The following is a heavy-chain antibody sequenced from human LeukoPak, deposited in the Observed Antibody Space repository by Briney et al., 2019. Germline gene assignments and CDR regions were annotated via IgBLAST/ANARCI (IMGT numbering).Heavy chain of an antibody. V-gene: IGHV3-11*04. J-gene: IGHJ3*02. CDR1: GFTFSDYY. CDR3: ARMTTVTSDAFDI. CDR2: ISSSGSTI. Sequence: PGGSLRLSCAASGFTFSDYYMSWIRQAPGKGLEWVSYISSSGSTIYYADSVKGRFTISRDNAKNSLYLQMNSLRAEDTAVYYCARMTTVTSDAFDIWGQGTMVTVSS. D-gene: IGHD4-17*01.